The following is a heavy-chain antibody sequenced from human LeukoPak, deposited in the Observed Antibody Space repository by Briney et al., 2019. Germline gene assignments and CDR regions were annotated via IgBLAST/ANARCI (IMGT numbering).Heavy chain of an antibody. V-gene: IGHV1-46*01. D-gene: IGHD5-18*01. Sequence: ASVKVSCKASGYTFTGYYMHWVRQAPGQGLEWMGIINPSGGSTSYAQKFQGRVTMTRDTSTSTVYMELSSLRSEDTAVYYCARVDTAMALDYWGQGTLVTVSS. CDR2: INPSGGST. J-gene: IGHJ4*02. CDR3: ARVDTAMALDY. CDR1: GYTFTGYY.